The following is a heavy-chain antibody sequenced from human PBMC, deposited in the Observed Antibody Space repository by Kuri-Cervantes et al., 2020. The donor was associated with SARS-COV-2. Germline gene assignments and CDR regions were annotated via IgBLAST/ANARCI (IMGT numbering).Heavy chain of an antibody. CDR1: GVNLSSYA. V-gene: IGHV1-69*13. Sequence: SVKVSCKASGVNLSSYAIAWVRQAPGQGLEWMGRIIPTYGTTNYAQKVQGRVTITADESTNTAYMEMSSLRSEDTAIYYCAGDAMIITLFGLENWVDAWGQGTLVTVSS. D-gene: IGHD3/OR15-3a*01. CDR2: IIPTYGTT. J-gene: IGHJ5*02. CDR3: AGDAMIITLFGLENWVDA.